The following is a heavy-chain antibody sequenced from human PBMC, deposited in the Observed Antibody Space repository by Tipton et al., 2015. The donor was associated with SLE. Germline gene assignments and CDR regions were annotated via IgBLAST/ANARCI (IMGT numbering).Heavy chain of an antibody. CDR3: ARDAGGSLGMESYYYYMDV. CDR2: IYNSGST. V-gene: IGHV4-59*01. Sequence: TLSLTCTVSGGSISSYYWSWIRQPPGKGLEWIGYIYNSGSTYYNPSLNSRVTMSIDTSKNQFSLNLSSVTAADTAVYYCARDAGGSLGMESYYYYMDVWGKGTTVTGSS. J-gene: IGHJ6*03. CDR1: GGSISSYY. D-gene: IGHD7-27*01.